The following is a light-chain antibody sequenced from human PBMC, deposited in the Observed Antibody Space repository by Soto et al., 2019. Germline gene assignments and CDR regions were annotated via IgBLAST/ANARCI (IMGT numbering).Light chain of an antibody. CDR1: QGIDNT. Sequence: EIVMTQYPDTLSVSPGETVTLSCRASQGIDNTLAWYQQKPGQTPRLLIYGASIRASGVPARFSGSGSGTDFTLTISSLQSEDSAIYYCQRYVNWPLTFGGGTKVDI. CDR2: GAS. CDR3: QRYVNWPLT. J-gene: IGKJ4*01. V-gene: IGKV3-15*01.